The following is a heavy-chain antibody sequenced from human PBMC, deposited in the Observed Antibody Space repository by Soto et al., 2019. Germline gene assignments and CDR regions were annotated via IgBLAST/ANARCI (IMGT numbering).Heavy chain of an antibody. CDR1: GFTFSNAW. Sequence: EVQLVESGGGLVKPGGSLRLSCAASGFTFSNAWMSWVRQAPGKGLEWVGRIKSKTDGGTTDYAAPVKGRFTISRDDSKNTLYLQMNSLKTEDTAVYYCTTGAIAAAGTGDYWGQGTLVTVSS. CDR2: IKSKTDGGTT. CDR3: TTGAIAAAGTGDY. J-gene: IGHJ4*02. D-gene: IGHD6-13*01. V-gene: IGHV3-15*01.